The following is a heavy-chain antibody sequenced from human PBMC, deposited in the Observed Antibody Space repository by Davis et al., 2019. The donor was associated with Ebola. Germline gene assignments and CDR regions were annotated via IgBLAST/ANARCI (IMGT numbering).Heavy chain of an antibody. V-gene: IGHV3-7*03. CDR1: GFTFSSYW. CDR3: AKRGYCSSTSCSYFDY. Sequence: GESLKISCAASGFTFSSYWMSWVRQAPGKGLEWVANIKQDGSEKYYVDSVKGRFTISRDNAKNTLYLQMNSLRAEDTAVYYCAKRGYCSSTSCSYFDYWGQGTLVTVSS. D-gene: IGHD2-2*01. CDR2: IKQDGSEK. J-gene: IGHJ4*02.